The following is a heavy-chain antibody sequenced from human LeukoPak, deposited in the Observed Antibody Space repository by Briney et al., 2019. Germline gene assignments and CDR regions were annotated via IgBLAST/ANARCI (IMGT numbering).Heavy chain of an antibody. J-gene: IGHJ4*02. V-gene: IGHV4-39*01. CDR2: IFYSGST. CDR1: GGSISGGKDF. CDR3: ARRGITYSSSFFEF. Sequence: PSETLSHTCTVSGGSISGGKDFWGWIRQPPGKGLEWIGSIFYSGSTYYNPSLKSRVTISVDTSRNEFSLKVMSATVADTAVYYCARRGITYSSSFFEFWGQGALVTVFS. D-gene: IGHD6-13*01.